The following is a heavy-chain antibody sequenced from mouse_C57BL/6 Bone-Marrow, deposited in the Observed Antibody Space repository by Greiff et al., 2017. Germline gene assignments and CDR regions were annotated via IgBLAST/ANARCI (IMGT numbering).Heavy chain of an antibody. CDR1: GYTFTSYG. J-gene: IGHJ3*01. Sequence: VQLKESGAELVRPGSSVKMSCKTSGYTFTSYGINWVKQRPGQGLEWIGYIYIGNGYTEYNEKFMGKATLTSDPSSSTAYMQLSSLTSEDSAIYFCARGDYGSSYPWFAYWGQGTLVTVSA. V-gene: IGHV1-58*01. CDR2: IYIGNGYT. D-gene: IGHD1-1*01. CDR3: ARGDYGSSYPWFAY.